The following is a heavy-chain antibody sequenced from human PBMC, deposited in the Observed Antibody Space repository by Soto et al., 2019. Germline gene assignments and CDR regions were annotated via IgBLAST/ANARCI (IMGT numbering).Heavy chain of an antibody. CDR2: IHIDASNT. V-gene: IGHV3-74*01. CDR1: GFTFSSSW. D-gene: IGHD6-6*01. J-gene: IGHJ4*02. CDR3: PTWRGSSSLGFDS. Sequence: EVQLVETGGGLVQPGGPLRLSCAASGFTFSSSWMHWVRQAPGKGLVWVSSIHIDASNTAYADSVKGRFTISRDNAKNKLFLQMSSLRAEDTPVYYCPTWRGSSSLGFDSWGQGTLVTVSS.